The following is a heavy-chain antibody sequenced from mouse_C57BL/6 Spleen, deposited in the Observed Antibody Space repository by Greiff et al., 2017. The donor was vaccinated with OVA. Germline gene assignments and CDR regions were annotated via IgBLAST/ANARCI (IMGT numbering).Heavy chain of an antibody. CDR2: IRYSGST. Sequence: EVKLVESGPGMVKPSQSLSLSCTVTGYSITSGYDWYWIRHFPGNKLEWMGYIRYSGSTNYNPSLKSRITITHDTSKKHFFLKLNTVTTEDTAADYCARGRGVLEAMDYWGQGTSVTVSS. CDR3: ARGRGVLEAMDY. J-gene: IGHJ4*01. D-gene: IGHD2-14*01. CDR1: GYSITSGYD. V-gene: IGHV3-1*01.